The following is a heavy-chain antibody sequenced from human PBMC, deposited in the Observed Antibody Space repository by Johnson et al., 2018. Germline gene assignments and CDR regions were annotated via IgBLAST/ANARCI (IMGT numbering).Heavy chain of an antibody. V-gene: IGHV1-46*01. CDR2: INPSGGST. Sequence: QVQLVQSGAEVKKXGASXKVXCKASGYTFTSYYMHWVRQAPGQGLEWLGIINPSGGSTSYAQKFQGRVTMTRNTSISTAYMELSSLRSEDTAVYYCARGPDYYYMDVWGKGTTVTVSS. J-gene: IGHJ6*03. CDR1: GYTFTSYY. CDR3: ARGPDYYYMDV.